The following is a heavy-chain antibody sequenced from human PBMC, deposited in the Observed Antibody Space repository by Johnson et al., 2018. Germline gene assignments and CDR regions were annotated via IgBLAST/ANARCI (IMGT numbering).Heavy chain of an antibody. J-gene: IGHJ6*02. CDR2: IYHSGSA. V-gene: IGHV4-59*01. Sequence: QVQLQESGPGLVKASETLSLTCTVSGGSISSYYWSWIRQPPGKGLEWIGYIYHSGSANYNSSLKSRVTISVDTSKNQFSLKVSSVTAADTAVYYWARGTIPLGYYGMDVWGQGTTVTVSS. CDR3: ARGTIPLGYYGMDV. CDR1: GGSISSYY. D-gene: IGHD1-7*01.